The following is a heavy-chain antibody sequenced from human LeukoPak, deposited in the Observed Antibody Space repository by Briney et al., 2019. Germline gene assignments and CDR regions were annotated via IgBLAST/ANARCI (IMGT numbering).Heavy chain of an antibody. CDR3: ARAERYCSSTSCPPPYYYYMDV. CDR1: GGTFSSYT. J-gene: IGHJ6*03. D-gene: IGHD2-2*01. CDR2: IIPIFGLA. Sequence: ASVKVSCKASGGTFSSYTISWVRQAPGQGLEWMGRIIPIFGLANYAQKFQGRVTITADKSTSTAYIELSSLRSEDTAVYYCARAERYCSSTSCPPPYYYYMDVWGKGTTVTVSS. V-gene: IGHV1-69*02.